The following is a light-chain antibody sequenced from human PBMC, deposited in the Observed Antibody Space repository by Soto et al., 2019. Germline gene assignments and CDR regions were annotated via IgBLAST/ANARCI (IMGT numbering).Light chain of an antibody. CDR2: GAS. Sequence: EFVLTQSPGTLSLSPWERATLSCRASQSVSISYLAWYQQKPGQAPRLLIYGASSRATGIPDRFSGSGSGTDFTLTISSLQPDDFATYYCQQYNSYWTFGQGTKVDNK. V-gene: IGKV3-20*01. CDR3: QQYNSYWT. CDR1: QSVSISY. J-gene: IGKJ1*01.